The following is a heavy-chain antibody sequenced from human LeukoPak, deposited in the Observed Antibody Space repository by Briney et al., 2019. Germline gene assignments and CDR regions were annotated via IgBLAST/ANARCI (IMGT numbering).Heavy chain of an antibody. Sequence: ASVKVSCKASGYTFIDHYVHWVRQAPGQGLEWMGWIDPINGNTNYAQKFQGRVTMTRDTSIGTAYMELSRLRYDDTAIYYCLTMIITMTNSWGQGTLVTVSS. D-gene: IGHD3-22*01. V-gene: IGHV1-2*02. CDR2: IDPINGNT. CDR3: LTMIITMTNS. CDR1: GYTFIDHY. J-gene: IGHJ4*02.